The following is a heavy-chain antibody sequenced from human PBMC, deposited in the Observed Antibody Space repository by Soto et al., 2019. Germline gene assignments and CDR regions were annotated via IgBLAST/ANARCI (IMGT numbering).Heavy chain of an antibody. V-gene: IGHV1-2*02. CDR2: INPNSGGT. CDR3: AVGMVRGVIAVYFDY. CDR1: GYTFTGYY. J-gene: IGHJ4*02. D-gene: IGHD3-10*01. Sequence: SVKVSCKASGYTFTGYYMHWVRQAPGQGLEWMGWINPNSGGTNYAQKFQGRVTMTRDTSISTAYMELSRLRSDDTAVYYCAVGMVRGVIAVYFDYWGQGTLVTVSS.